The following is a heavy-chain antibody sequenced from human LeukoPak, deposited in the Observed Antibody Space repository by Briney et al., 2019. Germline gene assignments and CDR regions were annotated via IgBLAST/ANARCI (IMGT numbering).Heavy chain of an antibody. D-gene: IGHD3-22*01. Sequence: PGRSLRLSCAASGFTFSTYAVHWVRQPPGKGLEWVAVISHDGSNEYYADSVKGRFTISRDNSKNTLSLQMNSLRGDDTAVYYCARSYDSSGYYSFDCWGQGTLVTVSS. CDR3: ARSYDSSGYYSFDC. J-gene: IGHJ4*02. CDR2: ISHDGSNE. CDR1: GFTFSTYA. V-gene: IGHV3-30-3*01.